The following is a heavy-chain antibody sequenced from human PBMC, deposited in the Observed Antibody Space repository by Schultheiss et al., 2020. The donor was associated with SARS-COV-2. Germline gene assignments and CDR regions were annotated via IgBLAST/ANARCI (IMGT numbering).Heavy chain of an antibody. CDR3: ARAGLGPRPYYYDSSGYYYGERYYFDY. CDR2: IYTSGST. V-gene: IGHV4-4*07. D-gene: IGHD3-22*01. J-gene: IGHJ4*02. Sequence: SETLSLTCTVSGGSISSYYWSWIRQPAGKGLEWIGRIYTSGSTNYNPSLKSRVTMSVDTSKNQFSLKLSSVTAADTAVYYCARAGLGPRPYYYDSSGYYYGERYYFDYWGQGTLVTVAS. CDR1: GGSISSYY.